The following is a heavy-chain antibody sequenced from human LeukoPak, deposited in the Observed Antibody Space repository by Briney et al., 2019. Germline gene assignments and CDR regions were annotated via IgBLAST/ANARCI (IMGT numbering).Heavy chain of an antibody. J-gene: IGHJ4*02. CDR3: ASDRDGSDSYYFDY. V-gene: IGHV1-69*05. D-gene: IGHD5-24*01. CDR2: IIPIFGTA. CDR1: GGTFSSYA. Sequence: SVKVSCKASGGTFSSYAISWVRQAPGQGLEWMGRIIPIFGTANYAQKFQGRVTITTDESTSTAYMELSSLRSEDTAVYYCASDRDGSDSYYFDYWGQGTLVTVSS.